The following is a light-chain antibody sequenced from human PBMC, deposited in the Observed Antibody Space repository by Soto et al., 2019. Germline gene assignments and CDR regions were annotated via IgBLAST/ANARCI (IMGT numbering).Light chain of an antibody. Sequence: QSALTQPPSASGSLGQSVTISCTGTSRDVGAYKFVSWYQQHPGKAPKLLIYDVSKRPTGVPDRFSGSKSGNTASLTVSGLQADDEADYYCTSYAGNNNYVFGSATKLTVL. CDR3: TSYAGNNNYV. J-gene: IGLJ1*01. CDR2: DVS. CDR1: SRDVGAYKF. V-gene: IGLV2-8*01.